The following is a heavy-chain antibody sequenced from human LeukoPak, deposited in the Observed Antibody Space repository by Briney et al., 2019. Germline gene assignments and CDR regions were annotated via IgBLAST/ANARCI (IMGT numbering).Heavy chain of an antibody. D-gene: IGHD2-15*01. J-gene: IGHJ4*02. CDR2: IYYNGNT. CDR1: GGSISSFY. V-gene: IGHV4-59*12. Sequence: SETLSLTCTVSGGSISSFYWSWIRQPPGKGLEWIGYIYYNGNTNYNPSLKSRVTMSVDTSKNQFSLKLSSVTAADTAVYYCASGGRYRYCSGGSCYSNWGQGTLVTVSS. CDR3: ASGGRYRYCSGGSCYSN.